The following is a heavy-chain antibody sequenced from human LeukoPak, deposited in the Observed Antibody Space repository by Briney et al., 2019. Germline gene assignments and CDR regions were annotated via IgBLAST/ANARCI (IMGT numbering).Heavy chain of an antibody. CDR3: ARQGYCSNTACYSASFDV. CDR2: INPNSGSP. J-gene: IGHJ3*01. V-gene: IGHV1-2*02. D-gene: IGHD2-2*02. Sequence: ASVKVSCKASGYTFTAYYIHWVRQAPGQGLEWMGWINPNSGSPNYAQNFQGRVTMTRDTSISTAYMELSRLTSDDTAVYYCARQGYCSNTACYSASFDVWGQGTMVTVSS. CDR1: GYTFTAYY.